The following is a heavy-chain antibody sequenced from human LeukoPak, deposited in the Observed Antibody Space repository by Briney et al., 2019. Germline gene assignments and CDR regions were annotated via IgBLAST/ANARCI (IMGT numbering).Heavy chain of an antibody. V-gene: IGHV4-59*12. J-gene: IGHJ4*02. D-gene: IGHD3-3*01. CDR2: IYYSGST. Sequence: SETLSLTCTVSGGSISSYYWSWIRQPPGKGLEWIGYIYYSGSTNYNPSLKSRVTISVDTSKNQFSPKLSSVTAADTAVYYCARDPSGYPPYFDYWGQGTLVTVSS. CDR3: ARDPSGYPPYFDY. CDR1: GGSISSYY.